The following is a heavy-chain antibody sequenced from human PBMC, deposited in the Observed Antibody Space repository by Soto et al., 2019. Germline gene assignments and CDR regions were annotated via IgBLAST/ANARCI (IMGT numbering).Heavy chain of an antibody. J-gene: IGHJ6*03. CDR3: AKSDDFWSGYYTSYYYYMDV. Sequence: GGSLRLSCAASGFTFSSYGMHWVRQAPGKGLEWVAVISYDGSNKYYADSVKGRFTISRDNSKNTLYLQMNSLRAEDTAVYYCAKSDDFWSGYYTSYYYYMDVWGKGTTVTVSS. CDR1: GFTFSSYG. CDR2: ISYDGSNK. V-gene: IGHV3-30*18. D-gene: IGHD3-3*01.